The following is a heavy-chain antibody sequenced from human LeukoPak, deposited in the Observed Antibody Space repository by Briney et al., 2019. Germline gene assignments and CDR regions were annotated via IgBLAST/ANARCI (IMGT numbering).Heavy chain of an antibody. D-gene: IGHD2/OR15-2a*01. CDR2: IYSGGDT. V-gene: IGHV3-66*01. Sequence: PGGSLRLSCAASGFTVSSNYMGWVRQAPGKGLEWVSVIYSGGDTYYADSVKGRFTISRDNSKNMIYLEMISLKAEDTAVYYCARLGPFAHNTFDMWGQGRMVTVSS. CDR3: ARLGPFAHNTFDM. CDR1: GFTVSSNY. J-gene: IGHJ3*02.